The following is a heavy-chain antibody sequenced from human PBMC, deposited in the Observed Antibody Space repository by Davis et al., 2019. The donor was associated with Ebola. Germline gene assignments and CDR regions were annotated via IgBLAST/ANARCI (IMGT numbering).Heavy chain of an antibody. CDR3: ARGTPNCGGGSCWADELDH. J-gene: IGHJ4*02. V-gene: IGHV5-51*01. CDR2: IYPGDSET. CDR1: GYSFATYW. D-gene: IGHD2-15*01. Sequence: GESLKISCKGSGYSFATYWIGWVRQMPGKGLEWMGIIYPGDSETIYSPSFQGQVTISADKSTYTAYLQWSGLKASDTAIYYCARGTPNCGGGSCWADELDHWGQGTLVTVSS.